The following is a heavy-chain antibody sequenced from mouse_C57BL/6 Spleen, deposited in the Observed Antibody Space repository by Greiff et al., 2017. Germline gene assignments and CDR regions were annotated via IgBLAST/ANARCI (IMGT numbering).Heavy chain of an antibody. D-gene: IGHD1-1*01. CDR2: ISDGGSYT. CDR1: GFTFSSYA. V-gene: IGHV5-4*01. CDR3: ARDGSSSWFAY. Sequence: EVQLQQSGGGLVKPGGSLKLSCAASGFTFSSYAMSWVRQTPEKRLEWVATISDGGSYTYYPDNVKGRFTISRDNAKNNLYLQMSHLRYEDTAMYYCARDGSSSWFAYWGQGTLVTVSA. J-gene: IGHJ3*01.